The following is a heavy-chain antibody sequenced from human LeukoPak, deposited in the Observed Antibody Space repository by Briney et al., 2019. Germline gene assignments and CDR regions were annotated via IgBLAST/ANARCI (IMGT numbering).Heavy chain of an antibody. CDR1: GGSISSGDYY. Sequence: SQTLSLTCTVSGGSISSGDYYWSWIRQPPGKGLEWIGSIYYSGSTYSNPSLKSRVTISVDTSKNQFSLKLSSVTAADTAVYYCARLNNVLRFLEWPEDAFDIWGQGTMVTVSS. J-gene: IGHJ3*02. CDR2: IYYSGST. CDR3: ARLNNVLRFLEWPEDAFDI. V-gene: IGHV4-39*01. D-gene: IGHD3-3*01.